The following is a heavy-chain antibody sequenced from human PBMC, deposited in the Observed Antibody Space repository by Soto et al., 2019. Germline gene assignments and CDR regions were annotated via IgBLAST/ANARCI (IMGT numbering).Heavy chain of an antibody. CDR2: IYYSGST. V-gene: IGHV4-59*08. CDR1: GGSISSYY. D-gene: IGHD3-10*02. J-gene: IGHJ6*02. CDR3: ARHVCYVSDPRHCAYVMDV. Sequence: SETLSLTCTVSGGSISSYYWSWIRQPPGKGLEWIGYIYYSGSTNYNPSLKSRVTISVDTSKNQFSLKLRSVTAADTAVYYCARHVCYVSDPRHCAYVMDVWGQGTTVRVSS.